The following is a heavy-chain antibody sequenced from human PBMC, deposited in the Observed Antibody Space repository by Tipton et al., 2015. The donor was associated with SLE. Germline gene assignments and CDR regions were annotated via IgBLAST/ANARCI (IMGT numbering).Heavy chain of an antibody. D-gene: IGHD1-26*01. CDR3: ARAVGATGAFDT. V-gene: IGHV1-2*02. CDR1: GFIFSNYG. CDR2: INPNSGGT. Sequence: SCAASGFIFSNYGMHWMRQAPGQGLEWMGWINPNSGGTNYAQKFQGRVTMTRDTSISTAYMELSRLRSDDTAVYYCARAVGATGAFDTWGQGTMVTVSS. J-gene: IGHJ3*02.